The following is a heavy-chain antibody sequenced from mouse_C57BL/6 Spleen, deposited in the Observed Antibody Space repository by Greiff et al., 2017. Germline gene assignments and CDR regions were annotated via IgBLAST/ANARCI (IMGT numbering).Heavy chain of an antibody. CDR1: GFTFNTYA. CDR2: IRSKSSNYAT. D-gene: IGHD2-1*01. CDR3: VRESGNYYLPYYFDY. Sequence: EVQLKESGGGLVQPKGSLKLSCAASGFTFNTYAMHWVRQAPGKGLEWVARIRSKSSNYATYYADSVKDRFTISRDDSQSMLYLQMNNLKTEDTAMYYCVRESGNYYLPYYFDYWGQGTTLTVSS. V-gene: IGHV10-3*01. J-gene: IGHJ2*01.